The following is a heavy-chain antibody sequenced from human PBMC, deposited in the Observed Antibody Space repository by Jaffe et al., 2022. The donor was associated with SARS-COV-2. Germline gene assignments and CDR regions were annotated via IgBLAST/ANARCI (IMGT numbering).Heavy chain of an antibody. J-gene: IGHJ4*02. D-gene: IGHD1-26*01. Sequence: QLVQSGADLKKPGASVKVSCRASGYDFTNYGISWVRQARGHGPEWMGWINTNNGDTKYAREFQGRVTMTRDTSTNTAYMELRGLTSDDTAVYYCAKDELIVGAVPFDHWGPGTLVTVSS. CDR2: INTNNGDT. V-gene: IGHV1-18*01. CDR3: AKDELIVGAVPFDH. CDR1: GYDFTNYG.